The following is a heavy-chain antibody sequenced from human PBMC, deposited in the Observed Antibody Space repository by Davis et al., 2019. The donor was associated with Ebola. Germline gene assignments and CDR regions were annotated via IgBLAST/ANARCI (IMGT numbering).Heavy chain of an antibody. CDR3: ARGRSAWYYYYGMDV. J-gene: IGHJ6*02. CDR2: INHSGST. Sequence: GSLRLSCAVYGGSFSGYYWSWIRQPPGKGLEWIGEINHSGSTNYNPSLKSRVTISVDTSKNQFSLKLSSVTAADTAVYYCARGRSAWYYYYGMDVWGQGTTVTVSS. CDR1: GGSFSGYY. V-gene: IGHV4-34*01.